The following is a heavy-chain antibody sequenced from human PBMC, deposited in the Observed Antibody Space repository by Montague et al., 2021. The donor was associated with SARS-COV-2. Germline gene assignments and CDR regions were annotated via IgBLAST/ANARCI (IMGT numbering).Heavy chain of an antibody. Sequence: SETLSLTCTVSGGPISRNYWNWIRQPPGKGLEWIGDIDYSGNTNYNPSLKSRVTISVDTSKNQFSLNLNSVTAADTAVYYCARGGCNSSEHYYDGMDVWGLGTTVTVSS. CDR2: IDYSGNT. D-gene: IGHD4-23*01. J-gene: IGHJ6*02. CDR1: GGPISRNY. V-gene: IGHV4-59*01. CDR3: ARGGCNSSEHYYDGMDV.